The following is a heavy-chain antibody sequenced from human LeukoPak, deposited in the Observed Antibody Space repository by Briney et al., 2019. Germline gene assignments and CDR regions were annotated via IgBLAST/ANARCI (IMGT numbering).Heavy chain of an antibody. CDR2: IRRKTGGGAT. Sequence: PGGSLRLSCAASGFTFSSYEMNWVRQAPGKGLEWVGRIRRKTGGGATDYAAPVKGRFTISRDDSKNTLYLQMNSLKTEDTAVYYCTTDLGPEKRFLEWLLYRGERDYWGQGTLVTVSS. CDR3: TTDLGPEKRFLEWLLYRGERDY. V-gene: IGHV3-15*01. J-gene: IGHJ4*02. D-gene: IGHD3-3*01. CDR1: GFTFSSYE.